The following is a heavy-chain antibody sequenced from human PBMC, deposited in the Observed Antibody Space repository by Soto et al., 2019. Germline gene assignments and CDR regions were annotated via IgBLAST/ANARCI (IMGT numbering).Heavy chain of an antibody. CDR1: GFSISADGVG. D-gene: IGHD2-15*01. CDR3: AHSRRRESCGGGNCYHFDS. Sequence: QITLKESGPTLVKPTQTLTLTCSCSGFSISADGVGGGWIRQPPGKALEWLATLYWDDDKRYSPSLNSRLPTPKDTSRNQVVLTMTNVDPVDTATYFCAHSRRRESCGGGNCYHFDSWGQGTLVTVSS. J-gene: IGHJ4*02. V-gene: IGHV2-5*02. CDR2: LYWDDDK.